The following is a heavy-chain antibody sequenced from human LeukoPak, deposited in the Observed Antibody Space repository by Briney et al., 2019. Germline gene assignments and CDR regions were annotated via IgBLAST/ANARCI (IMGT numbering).Heavy chain of an antibody. CDR3: AREERDSSGYYPGY. J-gene: IGHJ4*02. V-gene: IGHV4-30-4*01. CDR2: IYYSGST. CDR1: GGSISSGGYY. D-gene: IGHD3-22*01. Sequence: PSQTLSLTCTVSGGSISSGGYYWSWIRQPPGKGLEWIGYIYYSGSTYYNPSLKSRVTISVDTSKNQFSLKLSSVTAADTAVYYCAREERDSSGYYPGYWGQGTLVTVSS.